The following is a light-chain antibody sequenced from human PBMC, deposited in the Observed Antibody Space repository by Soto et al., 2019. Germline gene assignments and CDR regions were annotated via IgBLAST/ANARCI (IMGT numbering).Light chain of an antibody. CDR1: QSVVSN. CDR2: VAS. CDR3: QQYNNWPPT. V-gene: IGKV3-15*01. Sequence: EIAMTQSPANLSACPGEGGSLXCRASQSVVSNLAWYQQSTGEAPRLLLYVASTRATGLPASCSGSGSATEFTLSRGSMQSEDFAVYYCQQYNNWPPTFGQGTKVDI. J-gene: IGKJ1*01.